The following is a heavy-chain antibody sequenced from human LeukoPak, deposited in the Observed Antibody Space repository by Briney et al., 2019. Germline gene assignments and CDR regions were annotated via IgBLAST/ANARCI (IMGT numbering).Heavy chain of an antibody. CDR1: GFTFSSYA. Sequence: GGSLRLSCAASGFTFSSYAMHWVCQAPGKGLEWVAVISYDGSNKYYADSVKGRFTISRDNSKNTLYLQMNSLRAEDTAVYYCAREVDYYYDSSGYYPYWGQGTLVTVSS. D-gene: IGHD3-22*01. CDR2: ISYDGSNK. CDR3: AREVDYYYDSSGYYPY. V-gene: IGHV3-30-3*01. J-gene: IGHJ4*02.